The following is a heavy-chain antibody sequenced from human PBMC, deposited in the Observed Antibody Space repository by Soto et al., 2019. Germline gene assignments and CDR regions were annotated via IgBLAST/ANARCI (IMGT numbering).Heavy chain of an antibody. CDR3: ARDQGPYGDYDDWFDP. D-gene: IGHD4-17*01. Sequence: QVQLVESGGGVVQPGRSLRLSCAASGFTFSSYAMHWVRQAPGKGLEWVAVISYDGSNKYYADSVKGRFTISRDNSKNTLYLQMNSLRAEDTAVYYCARDQGPYGDYDDWFDPWGQGTLVTVSS. V-gene: IGHV3-30-3*01. CDR2: ISYDGSNK. J-gene: IGHJ5*02. CDR1: GFTFSSYA.